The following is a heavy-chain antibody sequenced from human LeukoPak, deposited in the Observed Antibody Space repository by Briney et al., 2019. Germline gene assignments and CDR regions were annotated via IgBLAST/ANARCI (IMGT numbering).Heavy chain of an antibody. CDR1: GGSFSGYY. D-gene: IGHD3-22*01. V-gene: IGHV4-34*01. J-gene: IGHJ4*02. CDR3: ARGRVDYDSSGYYYPFFDY. CDR2: INHSGST. Sequence: SETLSLTCAVYGGSFSGYYWSWIRQPPGKGLEWIGEINHSGSTNYNPSLKSRVTVSVDTSKNQFSLKLSSVTAADMAVYYCARGRVDYDSSGYYYPFFDYWGQGTLVTVSS.